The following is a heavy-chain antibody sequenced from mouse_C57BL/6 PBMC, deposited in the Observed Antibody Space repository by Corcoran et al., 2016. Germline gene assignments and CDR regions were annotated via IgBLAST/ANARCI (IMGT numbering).Heavy chain of an antibody. CDR1: GYAFSSYW. CDR3: ARLRAAQATGGWFAY. D-gene: IGHD3-2*02. J-gene: IGHJ3*01. CDR2: IYPGDGDT. V-gene: IGHV1-80*01. Sequence: QVQLQQSGAELVKPGASVKISCKASGYAFSSYWMNWVKQRPGKGLEWIGQIYPGDGDTNYNGKFKGKATLTADKSSSTAYMQLSSLTSEDSAVYFCARLRAAQATGGWFAYWGQGTLVTVSA.